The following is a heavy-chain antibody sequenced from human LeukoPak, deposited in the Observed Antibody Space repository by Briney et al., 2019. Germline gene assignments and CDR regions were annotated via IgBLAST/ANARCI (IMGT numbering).Heavy chain of an antibody. CDR2: IYPGDSDT. CDR3: AGARGIDYGDYGWFDP. J-gene: IGHJ5*02. V-gene: IGHV5-51*01. Sequence: GESLKISCKGSGYKFTSYWIGWVRQMPGKGLEWMGIIYPGDSDTRYSPSFQGQVTISADKSISTAYLQWSSLKASDTAMYYCAGARGIDYGDYGWFDPWGQGTLVTVSS. CDR1: GYKFTSYW. D-gene: IGHD4-17*01.